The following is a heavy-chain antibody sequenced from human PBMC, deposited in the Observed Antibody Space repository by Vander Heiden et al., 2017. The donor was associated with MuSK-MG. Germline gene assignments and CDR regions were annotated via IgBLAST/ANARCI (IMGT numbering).Heavy chain of an antibody. CDR3: ASLRGGATIGYYDY. Sequence: EVEPVESGGYVVRPGGSLGLYCTVSLDDFGKSWIRQAPGKGLEWVAGVSWDGFSTNYADSVKGRFTISKDSAKNSMYLEMHNLRAEDTALYYCASLRGGATIGYYDYWGQGTLVTVSS. J-gene: IGHJ4*02. V-gene: IGHV3-20*04. D-gene: IGHD1-26*01. CDR2: VSWDGFST. CDR1: SLDDFG.